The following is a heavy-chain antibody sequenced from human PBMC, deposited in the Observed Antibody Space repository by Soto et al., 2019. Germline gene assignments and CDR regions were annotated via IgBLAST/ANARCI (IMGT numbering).Heavy chain of an antibody. D-gene: IGHD4-4*01. J-gene: IGHJ4*02. CDR2: IYYSGST. CDR3: ARTTRDGYSEFAY. CDR1: GGSISSGDYY. Sequence: QVQLQESGPGLVKPSQTLSLTCTVSGGSISSGDYYWSWIRQPPGKGLEWIGYIYYSGSTYYNPSLNSRVTISVDTSKNQFSLKRSSVTAADTAVYYCARTTRDGYSEFAYWGQGTLVTVSS. V-gene: IGHV4-30-4*01.